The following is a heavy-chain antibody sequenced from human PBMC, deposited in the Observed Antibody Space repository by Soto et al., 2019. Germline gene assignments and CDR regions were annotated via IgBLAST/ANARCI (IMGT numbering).Heavy chain of an antibody. V-gene: IGHV4-34*01. J-gene: IGHJ4*02. CDR1: GGSFSGYY. CDR2: INHSGST. CDR3: QSGSHTNDY. D-gene: IGHD1-26*01. Sequence: QVQLQQWGAGLLKPSETLSLTCAVYGGSFSGYYWSWIRQPPGKGLEWIGEINHSGSTNYHPSLKSRVTISVDTSKNQFSLKLSSVTAADTAVYSCQSGSHTNDYWGQGTLVTVSS.